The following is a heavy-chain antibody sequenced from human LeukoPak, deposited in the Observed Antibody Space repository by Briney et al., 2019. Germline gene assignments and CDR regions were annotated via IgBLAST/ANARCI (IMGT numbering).Heavy chain of an antibody. V-gene: IGHV4-61*02. Sequence: SETLSLTCTVSGGSISSGSYYWSWMRQPAGKGLEWIGRIYTSGSTNYNPSLKSRVTISVDTSENQFSLKLSSVTAADTAVYYCARGDHGSGWYRVGPWRPYYFDYWGQGTLVTVSS. CDR2: IYTSGST. CDR3: ARGDHGSGWYRVGPWRPYYFDY. CDR1: GGSISSGSYY. J-gene: IGHJ4*02. D-gene: IGHD6-19*01.